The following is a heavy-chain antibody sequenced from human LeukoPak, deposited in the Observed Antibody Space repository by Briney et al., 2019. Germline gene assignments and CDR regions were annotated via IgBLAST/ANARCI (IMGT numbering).Heavy chain of an antibody. J-gene: IGHJ5*02. Sequence: SETLSLTCTVSGGSISSGSYYWRWIRQPAGTGREWIGRIYTSGSTNYNPSLKSRVNKSVEKTKNEFTQKQRSITAAEAAIDSCARIRSHCSSTSCLWFDPWGQGTLVTVSS. CDR2: IYTSGST. D-gene: IGHD2-2*01. V-gene: IGHV4-61*02. CDR1: GGSISSGSYY. CDR3: ARIRSHCSSTSCLWFDP.